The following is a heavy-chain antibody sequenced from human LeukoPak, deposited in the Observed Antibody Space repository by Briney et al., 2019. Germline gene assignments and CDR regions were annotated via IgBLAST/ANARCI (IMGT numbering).Heavy chain of an antibody. V-gene: IGHV4-34*01. D-gene: IGHD6-13*01. Sequence: SETLSLTCAVYGGSFSGYYWSWIRQPPGKGLEWIGEINHSGSTNYNPSLKSRVTISADTSKNQFSLKLSSVTAADTAVYYCARGTSWYSSSWYEKYYFDYWGQGTLVTVSS. CDR1: GGSFSGYY. CDR2: INHSGST. CDR3: ARGTSWYSSSWYEKYYFDY. J-gene: IGHJ4*02.